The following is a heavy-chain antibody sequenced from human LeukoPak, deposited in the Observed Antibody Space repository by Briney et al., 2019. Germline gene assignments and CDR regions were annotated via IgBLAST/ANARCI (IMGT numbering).Heavy chain of an antibody. V-gene: IGHV3-23*01. CDR2: IFPSGGEI. CDR3: ATHSQVLFPFKP. D-gene: IGHD3-10*02. CDR1: GFTFSTFA. Sequence: GGSLRLSCAASGFTFSTFAMIWVRQPPGKGLEWVSSIFPSGGEIHYADSVRGRFTISRDNSKSTLSLQMNSLRAEDTAIDYFATHSQVLFPFKPGGQGTLVTVSS. J-gene: IGHJ5*02.